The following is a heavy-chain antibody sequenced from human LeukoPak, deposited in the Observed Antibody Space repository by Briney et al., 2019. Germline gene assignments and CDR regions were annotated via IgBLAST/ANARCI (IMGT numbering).Heavy chain of an antibody. J-gene: IGHJ6*02. CDR3: ARDISSGGDLPGCMDV. Sequence: ASVKVSCKASGGTFSSYAISWVRRAPGQGLEWMGGIIPIFGTANYAQKFQGRVTITADESTSTAYMELSSLRSEDTAVYYCARDISSGGDLPGCMDVWGQGTTVTVSS. CDR2: IIPIFGTA. V-gene: IGHV1-69*13. CDR1: GGTFSSYA. D-gene: IGHD2-21*02.